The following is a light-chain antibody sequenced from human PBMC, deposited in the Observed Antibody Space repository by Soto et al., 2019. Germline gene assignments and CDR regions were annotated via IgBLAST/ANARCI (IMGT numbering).Light chain of an antibody. CDR2: TAS. Sequence: DIKMTQSPSSLSASVGDRVTITCRASQYISNYLNWYQQKSGTAPKLLINTASTLQSGVPSRFSGRGSGPDFTLTISSVQPDDFAIYFCQQSYSTPPTFGQGTTLEIK. V-gene: IGKV1-39*01. J-gene: IGKJ2*01. CDR3: QQSYSTPPT. CDR1: QYISNY.